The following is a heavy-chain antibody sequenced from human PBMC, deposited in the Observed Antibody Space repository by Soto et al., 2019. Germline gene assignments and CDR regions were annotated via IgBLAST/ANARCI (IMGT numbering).Heavy chain of an antibody. Sequence: QVLLQESGPGLVKPSQTLSLTCTVSGASISRGYYWSWVRQHPGEGLEWIGNIYYTGGPYYNPSLKSRVTISIDTSQNQLSLRLNSVTAADTAVYYCARWAETATFDYWGQGALVTVTS. CDR3: ARWAETATFDY. J-gene: IGHJ4*02. CDR2: IYYTGGP. D-gene: IGHD6-25*01. V-gene: IGHV4-31*03. CDR1: GASISRGYY.